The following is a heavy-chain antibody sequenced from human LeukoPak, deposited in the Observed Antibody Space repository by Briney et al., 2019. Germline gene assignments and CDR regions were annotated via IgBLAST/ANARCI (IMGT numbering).Heavy chain of an antibody. V-gene: IGHV3-30-3*01. Sequence: PGGSLRLSCAASGFTFSSYAMHWVRQAPGKGLEWVAVISYDGSSKYYADSVKGRFTISRDNSKNTLYLQMNSLRAEDTAVYYCAREKYPKYYDDAFDIWGQGTMVTVSS. CDR1: GFTFSSYA. D-gene: IGHD1-26*01. J-gene: IGHJ3*02. CDR2: ISYDGSSK. CDR3: AREKYPKYYDDAFDI.